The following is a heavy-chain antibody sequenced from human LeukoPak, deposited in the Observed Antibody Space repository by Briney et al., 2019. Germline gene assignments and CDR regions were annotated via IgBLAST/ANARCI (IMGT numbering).Heavy chain of an antibody. Sequence: GGSLRLSCAASGFTFNWSWMNWVRQAPGKGLEWVSYISSSGSTIYYADSVKGRFTISRDNAKNSLYPQMNSLRAEDTAVYYCARDLSPSDYWGQGTLVTVSS. J-gene: IGHJ4*02. CDR3: ARDLSPSDY. V-gene: IGHV3-48*03. CDR2: ISSSGSTI. CDR1: GFTFNWSW.